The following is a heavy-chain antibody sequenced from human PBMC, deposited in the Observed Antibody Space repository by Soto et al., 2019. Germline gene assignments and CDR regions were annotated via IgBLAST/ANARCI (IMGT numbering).Heavy chain of an antibody. CDR3: ATGCRGYCSSFPRFLFAY. J-gene: IGHJ4*01. CDR1: GGTFSSNA. CDR2: ILPIFNTA. D-gene: IGHD5-18*01. V-gene: IGHV1-69*13. Sequence: SVKVSCKASGGTFSSNAISWVRQAPGQGPEWMGGILPIFNTANYAQNFQGRVTITADESTSTSYMELTSLKSEDTAIYYCATGCRGYCSSFPRFLFAYWGHGTLVPVS.